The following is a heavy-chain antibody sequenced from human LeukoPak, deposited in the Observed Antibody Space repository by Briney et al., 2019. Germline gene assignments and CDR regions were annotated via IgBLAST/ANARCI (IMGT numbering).Heavy chain of an antibody. Sequence: SETLSLTCAVYGGSFSGYYWSWIRQPPGKGLEWIGEINHSGSTNYNPSLKSRVTISADTSKSQFSLKVSSVTAADTAVYYCAIQTGGRPFGIWGQGTMVNVSS. J-gene: IGHJ3*02. CDR1: GGSFSGYY. CDR2: INHSGST. CDR3: AIQTGGRPFGI. D-gene: IGHD1-14*01. V-gene: IGHV4-34*01.